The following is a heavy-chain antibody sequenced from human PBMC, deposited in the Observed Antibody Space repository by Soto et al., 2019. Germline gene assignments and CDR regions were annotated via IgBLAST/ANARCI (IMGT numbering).Heavy chain of an antibody. V-gene: IGHV3-23*01. J-gene: IGHJ4*02. D-gene: IGHD2-15*01. CDR3: VAEVVAAKYYFDY. CDR2: ISGSGGST. CDR1: GFTFSSYA. Sequence: PGGSLRLSCAASGFTFSSYAMSWVRQAPGKGLEWVSAISGSGGSTYYADSVKGRFTISRDNSKNTLYLQMNSLRAEDTALYYCVAEVVAAKYYFDYWGQGTLVTVYS.